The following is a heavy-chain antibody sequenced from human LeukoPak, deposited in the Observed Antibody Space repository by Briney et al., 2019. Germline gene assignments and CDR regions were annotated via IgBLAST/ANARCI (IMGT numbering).Heavy chain of an antibody. Sequence: PGRSLRLSCAASGFTFSSYAMHWVRQAPGKGLEWVAVISYDGSNKYYADSVKGRFTISRDNSKNTLYLQMNSLRAEDTAVYYCARDPYDFWSGYPGYWGQGTLVTVSS. CDR2: ISYDGSNK. CDR3: ARDPYDFWSGYPGY. CDR1: GFTFSSYA. D-gene: IGHD3-3*01. J-gene: IGHJ4*02. V-gene: IGHV3-30-3*01.